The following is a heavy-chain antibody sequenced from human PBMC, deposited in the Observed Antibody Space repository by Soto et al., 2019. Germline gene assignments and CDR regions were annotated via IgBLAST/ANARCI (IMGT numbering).Heavy chain of an antibody. V-gene: IGHV1-3*01. Sequence: ASVKVSCKAAGYTFTNYAVHWVRQAPGQRLEWMGWINAGNGSTKYSQKFQGRVTITRDTSATTADMELSSLRSEDTAVYYCARGPDHYDSSGYYAGFDYWGQGTLVTVSS. J-gene: IGHJ4*02. CDR2: INAGNGST. D-gene: IGHD3-22*01. CDR1: GYTFTNYA. CDR3: ARGPDHYDSSGYYAGFDY.